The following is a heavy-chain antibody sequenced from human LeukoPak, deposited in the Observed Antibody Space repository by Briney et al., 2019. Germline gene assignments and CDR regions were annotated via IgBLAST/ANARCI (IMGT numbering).Heavy chain of an antibody. V-gene: IGHV3-7*01. CDR1: GFTFSSYW. CDR3: ARGGRGFLEWLDAFDI. Sequence: GGSLRLSCAASGFTFSSYWMSWVRQAPGKGLEWVANIKQDGGEKYYVDSVKGRFTISRDNAKNSLYLQMNSLRAEDTAVYYCARGGRGFLEWLDAFDIWGQGTMVTVSS. J-gene: IGHJ3*02. D-gene: IGHD3-3*01. CDR2: IKQDGGEK.